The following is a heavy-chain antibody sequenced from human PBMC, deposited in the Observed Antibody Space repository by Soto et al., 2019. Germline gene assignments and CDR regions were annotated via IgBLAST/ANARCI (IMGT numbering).Heavy chain of an antibody. D-gene: IGHD3-10*01. CDR2: INHSGST. CDR3: ARTYGSGSYYRNPYYYYYMDV. Sequence: PSQTLSLTCAVYGGSFSGYYWSWIRQPPGKGLEWIGEINHSGSTNYNPSLKSRVTISVDTSKNQFSLKLGSVTAADTAVYYCARTYGSGSYYRNPYYYYYMDVWGKGTTVTVSS. CDR1: GGSFSGYY. J-gene: IGHJ6*03. V-gene: IGHV4-34*01.